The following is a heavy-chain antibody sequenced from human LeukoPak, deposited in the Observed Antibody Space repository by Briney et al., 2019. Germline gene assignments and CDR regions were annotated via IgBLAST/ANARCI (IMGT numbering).Heavy chain of an antibody. CDR3: ARGRQDVTMIVVVMTAVSYYLDV. J-gene: IGHJ6*03. CDR1: GGSLSSYY. V-gene: IGHV4-4*07. CDR2: IYTSGST. Sequence: SETLSLTCTVSGGSLSSYYWSWIRQPAGKGLEWIGRIYTSGSTNYNPSLKSRVTMSVDTSKNQFYLKLSSVTAADTAVYYCARGRQDVTMIVVVMTAVSYYLDVWGKGTTVTVS. D-gene: IGHD3-22*01.